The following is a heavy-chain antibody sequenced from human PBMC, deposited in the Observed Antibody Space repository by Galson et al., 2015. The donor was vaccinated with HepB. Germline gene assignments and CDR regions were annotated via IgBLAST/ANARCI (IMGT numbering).Heavy chain of an antibody. CDR2: IYSGGTT. J-gene: IGHJ4*02. Sequence: SLRLSCAASGIIVSSNYMIWVRQAPGKGLEWVSVIYSGGTTYYADPVKGRFTITRDKSRNTVYLQMSSLTPEDTAVYFCVPFPTALPPGDSRGQGTLVTVSS. D-gene: IGHD3-16*01. CDR3: VPFPTALPPGDS. CDR1: GIIVSSNY. V-gene: IGHV3-66*02.